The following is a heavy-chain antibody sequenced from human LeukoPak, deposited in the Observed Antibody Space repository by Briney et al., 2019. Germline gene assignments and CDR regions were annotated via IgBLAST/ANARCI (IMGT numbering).Heavy chain of an antibody. J-gene: IGHJ4*02. CDR1: GFTFSSYA. V-gene: IGHV3-33*08. Sequence: PGRSLRLSCAASGFTFSSYAMHWVRQAPGKGLEWVAVIWYDGSNKYYADSVKGRFTISRDNSKNTLYLQMNSLRAEDTAVYYCARNRYCSSTSCHAGILDYWGQGTLVTVSS. D-gene: IGHD2-2*01. CDR3: ARNRYCSSTSCHAGILDY. CDR2: IWYDGSNK.